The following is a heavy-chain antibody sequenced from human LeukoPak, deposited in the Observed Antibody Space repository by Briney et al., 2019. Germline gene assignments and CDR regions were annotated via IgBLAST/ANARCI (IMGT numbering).Heavy chain of an antibody. CDR3: AKGGGYYDSSGYSLFDY. D-gene: IGHD3-22*01. Sequence: GGSLRLSCAASGFTFSSYEMNWVRQAPGKGLEWVSYISSSGSTIYYADSVKGRFTISRDNAKNSLYLQMNSLRAEDTAVYYCAKGGGYYDSSGYSLFDYWGQGTLVTVSS. J-gene: IGHJ4*02. CDR2: ISSSGSTI. V-gene: IGHV3-48*03. CDR1: GFTFSSYE.